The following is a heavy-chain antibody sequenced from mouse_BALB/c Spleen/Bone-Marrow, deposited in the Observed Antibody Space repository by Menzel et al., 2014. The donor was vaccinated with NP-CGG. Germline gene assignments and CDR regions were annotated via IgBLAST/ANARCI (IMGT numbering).Heavy chain of an antibody. D-gene: IGHD2-14*01. V-gene: IGHV1-14*01. J-gene: IGHJ2*01. CDR3: AKGGNYRYDFDY. CDR1: GYIFTSYV. Sequence: EVQLQQSGPELVKPGASVKMSCKASGYIFTSYVMHWVKQKPGQGLEWIGYINPYNDGTKYNEKFKGMATLTSDRSSSTAYMELSSLTSEDSAVYYCAKGGNYRYDFDYWGQGTTLTVSS. CDR2: INPYNDGT.